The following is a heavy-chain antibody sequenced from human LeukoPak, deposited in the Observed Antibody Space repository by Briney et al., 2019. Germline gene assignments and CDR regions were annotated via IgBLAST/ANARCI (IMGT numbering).Heavy chain of an antibody. J-gene: IGHJ6*02. CDR3: GVVVTAIDDYGMDV. D-gene: IGHD2-21*02. CDR2: INAGNGNT. CDR1: GYTSTSYA. V-gene: IGHV1-3*01. Sequence: GASVTVSCKASGYTSTSYAMHWVRQAPGQRLEWMGWINAGNGNTKYSQKFQGRVTITRDTSASTAYMELSSLRSEDTAVYYCGVVVTAIDDYGMDVWGQGTTVTVSS.